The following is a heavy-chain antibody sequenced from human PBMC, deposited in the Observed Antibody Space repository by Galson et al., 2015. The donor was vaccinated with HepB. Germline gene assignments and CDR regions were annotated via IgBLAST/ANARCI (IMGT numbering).Heavy chain of an antibody. CDR2: IIPMSGRT. Sequence: SVKVSCKASGGTFSSSTFNWVRQAPGQGLEWMGEIIPMSGRTNYAQNFQGRLTITADKSTSTAYMELSSLRFEDTAVYYCANLIGVSGSYRDNWGQGSLVTVSS. D-gene: IGHD3-16*02. J-gene: IGHJ4*02. V-gene: IGHV1-69*06. CDR3: ANLIGVSGSYRDN. CDR1: GGTFSSST.